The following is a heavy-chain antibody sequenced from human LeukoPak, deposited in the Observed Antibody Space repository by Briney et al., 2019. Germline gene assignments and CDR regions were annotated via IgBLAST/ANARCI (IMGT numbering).Heavy chain of an antibody. J-gene: IGHJ5*02. CDR3: ARTRNRGYSS. CDR1: GFTFDDYA. Sequence: GGSLRLSCAASGFTFDDYAMHWVRQAPGKGLEWVSGISWNSGSIGYADSVKGRFTISRDNAKNSLYLQMNSLRAEDTAVYYCARTRNRGYSSWGQGTLVTVSS. V-gene: IGHV3-9*01. CDR2: ISWNSGSI. D-gene: IGHD5-18*01.